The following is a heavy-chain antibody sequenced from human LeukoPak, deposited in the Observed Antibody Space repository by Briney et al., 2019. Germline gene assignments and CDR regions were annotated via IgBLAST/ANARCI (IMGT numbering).Heavy chain of an antibody. Sequence: SETLSLTRAVYGGSFSGYYWSWIRQPPGKGLEWIGEVNHSGSTNYNPSLKSRVTISVDTSKNQFSLKLSSVTAADTAVYYCARGGNQLLYSWRNWFDPWGQGTLVTVSS. D-gene: IGHD2-2*02. CDR3: ARGGNQLLYSWRNWFDP. CDR2: VNHSGST. V-gene: IGHV4-34*01. CDR1: GGSFSGYY. J-gene: IGHJ5*02.